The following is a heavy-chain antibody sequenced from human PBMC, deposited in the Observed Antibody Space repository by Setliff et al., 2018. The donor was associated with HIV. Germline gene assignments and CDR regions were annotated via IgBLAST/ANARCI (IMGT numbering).Heavy chain of an antibody. CDR3: ATDCAVVGGTGSLDS. CDR2: IKQDGSEK. CDR1: GFTFSTYW. Sequence: GSLRLSCAASGFTFSTYWMSWVRQAPGKGLEWVANIKQDGSEKNYMDSVKGRFTISRDNAKNSLYLQMNSLRVEDTAVYYCATDCAVVGGTGSLDSWGQGTLVT. V-gene: IGHV3-7*05. J-gene: IGHJ4*02. D-gene: IGHD1-26*01.